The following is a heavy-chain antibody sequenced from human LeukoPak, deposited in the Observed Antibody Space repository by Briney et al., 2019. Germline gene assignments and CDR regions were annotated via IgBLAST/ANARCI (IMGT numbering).Heavy chain of an antibody. Sequence: PGGSLRLSCAASGFTFSSYEMNWVRQAPGKGLAWVSYISSSGSTIYYADSVKGRFTISRDNAKNSLYLQMNSLRAEDTAVYYCARVGYSSGWYRYFDYWGQGTLVTVSS. CDR2: ISSSGSTI. J-gene: IGHJ4*02. CDR1: GFTFSSYE. CDR3: ARVGYSSGWYRYFDY. D-gene: IGHD6-19*01. V-gene: IGHV3-48*03.